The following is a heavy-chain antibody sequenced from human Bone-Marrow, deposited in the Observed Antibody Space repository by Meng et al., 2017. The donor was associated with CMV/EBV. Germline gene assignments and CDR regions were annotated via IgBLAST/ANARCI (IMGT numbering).Heavy chain of an antibody. Sequence: GGSLRLSCAASGFTFSSYWMHWVRQAPGKGLVWVSRINSDGSSTSYADSVKGRFTISRDNAKNTLYLQMNSLRAEDTAVYYCAREGGQLVYHYYGMDVWGQGPTVTGYS. D-gene: IGHD6-6*01. J-gene: IGHJ6*01. V-gene: IGHV3-74*01. CDR1: GFTFSSYW. CDR3: AREGGQLVYHYYGMDV. CDR2: INSDGSST.